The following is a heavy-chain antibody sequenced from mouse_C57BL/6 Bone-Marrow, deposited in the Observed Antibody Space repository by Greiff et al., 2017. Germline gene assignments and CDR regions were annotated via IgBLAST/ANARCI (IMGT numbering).Heavy chain of an antibody. CDR3: APSGDYYGSSCAAY. V-gene: IGHV1-64*01. D-gene: IGHD1-1*01. J-gene: IGHJ3*01. Sequence: QVQLQQPGAELVKPGASVKLSCKASGYTFTSYWMHWVKQRPGQGLEWIGMIHPNSGSTNYNEKFKSKATLTVDKSSSTAYMQLSSLTSEDSAVXCCAPSGDYYGSSCAAYWGQGTLVTGSA. CDR1: GYTFTSYW. CDR2: IHPNSGST.